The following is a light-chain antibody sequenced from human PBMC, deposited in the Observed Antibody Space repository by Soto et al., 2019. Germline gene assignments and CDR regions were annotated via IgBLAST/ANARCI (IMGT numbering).Light chain of an antibody. CDR2: AAS. J-gene: IGKJ5*01. CDR3: QQLNSFPYI. CDR1: QAIDTY. V-gene: IGKV1-9*01. Sequence: DIQLTQSPSFLSASVGDRVTITCRASQAIDTYLAWYQQKPGKAPKLLIYAASLLQSGVPSRFSGSGSGTEFTLPINSLQPEDFASYYGQQLNSFPYIFGQGTRLEIK.